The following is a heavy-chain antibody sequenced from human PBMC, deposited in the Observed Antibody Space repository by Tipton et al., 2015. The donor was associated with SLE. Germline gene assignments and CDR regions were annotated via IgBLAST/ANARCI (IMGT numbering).Heavy chain of an antibody. D-gene: IGHD3/OR15-3a*01. CDR3: ARRGLVGPERYFDL. V-gene: IGHV4-59*08. CDR1: GGSITNHY. J-gene: IGHJ2*01. Sequence: TLSLTCTVSGGSITNHYWNWIRQPPGKGLEWIGYIHYSGTTHDNPSLKSRVTMSVDMSKNQFSLHLRSVTAADTAVFYCARRGLVGPERYFDLWGRGTLVTVSS. CDR2: IHYSGTT.